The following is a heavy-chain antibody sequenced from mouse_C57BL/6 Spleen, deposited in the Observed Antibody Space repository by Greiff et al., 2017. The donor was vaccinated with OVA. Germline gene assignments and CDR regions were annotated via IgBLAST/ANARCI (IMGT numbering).Heavy chain of an antibody. Sequence: QVQLQQSGAELVRPGASVKLSCKASGYTFTDYYINWVKQRPGQGLEWIARIYPGSGNTYYNEKFKGKATLTAEKSSSTAYMQLSSLTSEDSAVYFCARRGDYYGSSYPYYAMDYWGQGTSVTVSS. CDR3: ARRGDYYGSSYPYYAMDY. J-gene: IGHJ4*01. V-gene: IGHV1-76*01. D-gene: IGHD1-1*01. CDR1: GYTFTDYY. CDR2: IYPGSGNT.